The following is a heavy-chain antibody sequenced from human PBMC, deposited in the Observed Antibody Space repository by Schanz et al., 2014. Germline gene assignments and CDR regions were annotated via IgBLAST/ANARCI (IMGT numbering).Heavy chain of an antibody. CDR3: STRLQSHFDH. D-gene: IGHD6-25*01. CDR1: GFTFSSYA. V-gene: IGHV3-23*04. J-gene: IGHJ4*02. Sequence: EVQLVESGGGLVQPGGSLRFSCAASGFTFSSYAMSWVRQAPGKGLEWVSSINGAHNTHHADFVEGRFTISRDDSKNTVYLRMNSLRVEDTGIYFWSTRLQSHFDHWGQGTLVTVS. CDR2: INGAHNT.